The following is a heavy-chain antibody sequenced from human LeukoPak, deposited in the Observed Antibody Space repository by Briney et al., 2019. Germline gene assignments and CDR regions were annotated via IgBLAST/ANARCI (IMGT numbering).Heavy chain of an antibody. D-gene: IGHD1-26*01. CDR1: GYTFTGYY. J-gene: IGHJ6*03. CDR3: ARVLGELLVDYYYYMDV. V-gene: IGHV1-69*13. CDR2: VIPILGTG. Sequence: AVKVSCKASGYTFTGYYMHWVRQAPGQGLEWMGGVIPILGTGNSAQKFQGRVTITADESTSTAYMELRSLRSDDTAVYYCARVLGELLVDYYYYMDVWGKGTTVTVSS.